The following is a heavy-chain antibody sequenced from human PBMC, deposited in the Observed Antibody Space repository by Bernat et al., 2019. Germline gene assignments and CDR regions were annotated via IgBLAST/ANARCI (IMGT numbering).Heavy chain of an antibody. Sequence: EVQLVESGGGLVKPGGSLRLSCAASGFTFSNAWMSWVRQAPGKGLEWVGRIKSKTDGGTTDYAAPVKGRFTISRDDSKNTLYLQMNSLKTEDTAVYYCNTENWGAYYYYYGMDVWGQGTTVTVSS. J-gene: IGHJ6*02. V-gene: IGHV3-15*01. CDR2: IKSKTDGGTT. CDR3: NTENWGAYYYYYGMDV. D-gene: IGHD7-27*01. CDR1: GFTFSNAW.